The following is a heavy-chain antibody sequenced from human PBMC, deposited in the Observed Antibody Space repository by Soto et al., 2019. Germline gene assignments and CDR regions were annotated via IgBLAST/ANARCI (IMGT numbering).Heavy chain of an antibody. Sequence: SGPTLVNPTQTLTLTCTLSGVSLNTRGVGVGWIRQPPGKTLEWLAIIFWDDDKRYSPSLRSRLTITKDTSKNQVVLTMTNMDPLDTATYYCAHRSAAAGTADYWGQGTLVTVSS. CDR2: IFWDDDK. CDR3: AHRSAAAGTADY. V-gene: IGHV2-5*02. D-gene: IGHD6-13*01. J-gene: IGHJ4*02. CDR1: GVSLNTRGVG.